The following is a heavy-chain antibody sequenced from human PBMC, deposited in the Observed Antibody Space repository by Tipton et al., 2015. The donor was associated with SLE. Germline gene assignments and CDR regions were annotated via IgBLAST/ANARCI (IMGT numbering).Heavy chain of an antibody. D-gene: IGHD6-19*01. V-gene: IGHV4-30-4*01. J-gene: IGHJ4*02. CDR1: GYSISSGYY. Sequence: TLSLTCTVSGYSISSGYYWSWIRQPPGKGLEWIGYIYYSGSTYYNPSLKSRVTISVDTSKNQFSLRLSSVTAADTAVYYCARDRVGGWPDYWGQGTLVTVSS. CDR2: IYYSGST. CDR3: ARDRVGGWPDY.